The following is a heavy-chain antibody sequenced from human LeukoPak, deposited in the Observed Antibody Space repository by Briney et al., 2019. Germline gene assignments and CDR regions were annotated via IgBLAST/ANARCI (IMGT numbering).Heavy chain of an antibody. V-gene: IGHV3-23*01. Sequence: GGSLRLSCAASGFIFTKYGMHWVRQAPGKGLEWVSSISGTGDSTYYTDSVKGRFANSRDNSKNTLYLQMNSLRAEDTAIYYCAKNIVPAAMWGAFDIWGQGTMVTVSS. CDR2: ISGTGDST. J-gene: IGHJ3*02. CDR1: GFIFTKYG. CDR3: AKNIVPAAMWGAFDI. D-gene: IGHD2-2*01.